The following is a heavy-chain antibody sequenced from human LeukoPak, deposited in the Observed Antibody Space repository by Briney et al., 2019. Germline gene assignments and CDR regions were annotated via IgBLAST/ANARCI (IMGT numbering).Heavy chain of an antibody. CDR3: AKDRRVDYDFWRRGFDY. J-gene: IGHJ4*02. Sequence: GGSLRLSCAASGFTFSSYRMHWVRQAPGKGLEWVAVIWYDGSNKYYADSVKGRFTISRDNSKNTLYLQMNSLRAEDTAVYYCAKDRRVDYDFWRRGFDYWGQGTLVTVSS. CDR2: IWYDGSNK. CDR1: GFTFSSYR. V-gene: IGHV3-33*06. D-gene: IGHD3-3*01.